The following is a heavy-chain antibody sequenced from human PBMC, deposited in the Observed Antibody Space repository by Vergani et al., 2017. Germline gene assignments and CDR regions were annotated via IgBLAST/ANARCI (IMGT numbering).Heavy chain of an antibody. V-gene: IGHV3-23*01. Sequence: EVQLLESGGDLVQPGGSLRLSCAASGFTFISYAMSWVRQAPGKGLEWVSSISGSGADTHYADSVKGRFTISRDNLENTLYLQMNSLRAEDTAVYYCAKDRVVPTGPFDFWGQGTLVTVSS. CDR1: GFTFISYA. CDR3: AKDRVVPTGPFDF. D-gene: IGHD2-2*01. CDR2: ISGSGADT. J-gene: IGHJ4*02.